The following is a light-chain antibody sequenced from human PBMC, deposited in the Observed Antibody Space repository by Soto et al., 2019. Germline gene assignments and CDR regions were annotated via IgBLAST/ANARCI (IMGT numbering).Light chain of an antibody. Sequence: QSVLTQPASVSGSPGQSITISCTGTSSDVGAYRYVSWHQHHPGKGPKLMIYEVSNRPSGVSNRFSGSKSGNTASLTISGLQAEDEADYYCSSFTSSSTLYVFGPGTKLTVL. V-gene: IGLV2-14*01. CDR3: SSFTSSSTLYV. CDR1: SSDVGAYRY. J-gene: IGLJ1*01. CDR2: EVS.